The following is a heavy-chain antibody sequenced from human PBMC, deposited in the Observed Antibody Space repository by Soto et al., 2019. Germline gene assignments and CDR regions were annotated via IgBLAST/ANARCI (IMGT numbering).Heavy chain of an antibody. CDR3: ARAGARPRYGMDV. D-gene: IGHD3-10*01. J-gene: IGHJ6*02. CDR1: GYSFTDYH. V-gene: IGHV1-2*04. Sequence: GASVKVSCTASGYSFTDYHIHWVRQAPGQGLGWLGRITPQSGGTSTAQKFQGWVTMTTDTSISPAYMELSRLRSDDTAVYHWARAGARPRYGMDVWGLGTTVTVAS. CDR2: ITPQSGGT.